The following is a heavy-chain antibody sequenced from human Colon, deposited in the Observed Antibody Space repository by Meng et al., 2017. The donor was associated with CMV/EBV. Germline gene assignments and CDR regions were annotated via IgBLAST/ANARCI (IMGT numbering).Heavy chain of an antibody. CDR2: INPNSSGT. Sequence: ASVKVSCKASGYTFTIFGISWVRQAPGQGLEWMGWINPNSSGTNYAQKFQGRVTMTRDTSISTAYMELRRLRFDDTAIYYCARDLRLTGRNPGDYGVDVWGQGTTVTVSS. CDR1: GYTFTIFG. CDR3: ARDLRLTGRNPGDYGVDV. V-gene: IGHV1-2*02. D-gene: IGHD5/OR15-5a*01. J-gene: IGHJ6*02.